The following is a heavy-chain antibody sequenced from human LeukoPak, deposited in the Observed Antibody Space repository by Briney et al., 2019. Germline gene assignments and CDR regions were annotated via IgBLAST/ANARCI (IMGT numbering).Heavy chain of an antibody. CDR1: GVSINTCCYY. V-gene: IGHV4-61*01. D-gene: IGHD2-8*01. CDR3: ARGRSNGVDFDS. Sequence: TPSETLSLTCDVSGVSINTCCYYWTWIRQPPGKGLEWIGYKYYSGSTRYNSSLRSRLTISLDSSKNQFSLRLTSVTAADTAVYYCARGRSNGVDFDSWGPGTLVIVSS. J-gene: IGHJ4*02. CDR2: KYYSGST.